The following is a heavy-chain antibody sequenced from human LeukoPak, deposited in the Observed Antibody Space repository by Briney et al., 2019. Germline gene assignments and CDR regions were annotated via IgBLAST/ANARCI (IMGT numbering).Heavy chain of an antibody. CDR1: GFTFSSYA. Sequence: LSGGSLGLSCAASGFTFSSYAMSWVRQAPGKGLEWVSAISGSGGSTYYADSVKGRFTISRDNSKNTLFLQMNSLRAEDTAVYYCAKGVNYYDSSGYYPYYFDYWGQGTLVTVSS. J-gene: IGHJ4*02. CDR3: AKGVNYYDSSGYYPYYFDY. D-gene: IGHD3-22*01. V-gene: IGHV3-23*01. CDR2: ISGSGGST.